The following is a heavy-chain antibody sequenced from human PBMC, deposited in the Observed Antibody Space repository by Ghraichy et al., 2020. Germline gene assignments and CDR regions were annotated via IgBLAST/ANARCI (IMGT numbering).Heavy chain of an antibody. D-gene: IGHD5-18*01. V-gene: IGHV4-59*08. CDR3: ARQGVYRGVDTAMASEEPFDY. J-gene: IGHJ4*02. Sequence: SETLSLTCTVSGGSISSYYWSWIRQPPGKGLEWIGYIYYSGSTNYNPSLKSRVTISVDTSKNQFSLKLSSVTAADTAVYYCARQGVYRGVDTAMASEEPFDYWGQGTLVTVSS. CDR2: IYYSGST. CDR1: GGSISSYY.